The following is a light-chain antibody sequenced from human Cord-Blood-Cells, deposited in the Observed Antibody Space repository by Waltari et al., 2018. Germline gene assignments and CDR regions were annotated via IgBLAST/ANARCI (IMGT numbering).Light chain of an antibody. CDR3: QAWDSSTAV. V-gene: IGLV3-1*01. Sequence: SYELTQPPSVSVSPGQTASIPSPGGKSGDKYACWYQQKPGQSPVLVIYQDSKQPSGIPERFSGSNSGNTATLTISGTQAMDEADYYCQAWDSSTAVFGGGTKLTVL. CDR1: KSGDKY. CDR2: QDS. J-gene: IGLJ2*01.